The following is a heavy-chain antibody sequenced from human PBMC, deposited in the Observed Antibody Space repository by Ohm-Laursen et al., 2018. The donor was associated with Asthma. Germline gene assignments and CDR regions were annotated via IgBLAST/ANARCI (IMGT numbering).Heavy chain of an antibody. CDR3: AKARSDSSTYHPRDY. J-gene: IGHJ4*02. CDR2: ISGPGDSK. CDR1: GFTFSTYA. D-gene: IGHD3-22*01. V-gene: IGHV3-23*01. Sequence: SLRLSCAASGFTFSTYAMTWVRQAPGKGLEWVSVISGPGDSKYYADSVKGRFTTSRDNSKHTLFLQMNSLRAEDTAVYYCAKARSDSSTYHPRDYWGQGTLVTVSS.